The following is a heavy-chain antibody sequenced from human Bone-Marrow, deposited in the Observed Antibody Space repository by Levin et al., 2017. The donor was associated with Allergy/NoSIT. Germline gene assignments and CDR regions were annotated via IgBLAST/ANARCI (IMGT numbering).Heavy chain of an antibody. CDR1: GFTFNTYG. J-gene: IGHJ4*02. V-gene: IGHV3-30*18. CDR3: AKDRCSGGGCALDH. D-gene: IGHD2-15*01. CDR2: ISYDGRND. Sequence: GGSLRLSCAASGFTFNTYGLHWVRQAPGKGLEWVAVISYDGRNDYYAESLRGRFTISRDYAKNTVYLQMNSLSAEDTAVYYCAKDRCSGGGCALDHWGQGTLVTVSS.